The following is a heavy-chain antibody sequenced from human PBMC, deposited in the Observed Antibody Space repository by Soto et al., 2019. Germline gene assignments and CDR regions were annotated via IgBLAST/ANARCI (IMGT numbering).Heavy chain of an antibody. CDR3: VRQGIDYLHGLVDV. CDR2: VYYTGGT. CDR1: SGPTRSHN. D-gene: IGHD1-26*01. Sequence: QVQVQQSGPRLVKPSETLSLTCTVSSGPTRSHNWGWIRQSPGRGLEWIGYVYYTGGTSYNPSLNSQVPISAATSTNRISLTLSSLTAADTAIYYCVRQGIDYLHGLVDVWGPGTGVSVSS. V-gene: IGHV4-59*08. J-gene: IGHJ6*02.